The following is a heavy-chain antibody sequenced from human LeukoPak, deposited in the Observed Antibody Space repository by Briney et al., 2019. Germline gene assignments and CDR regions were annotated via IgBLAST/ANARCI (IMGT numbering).Heavy chain of an antibody. CDR2: ISGSGGST. Sequence: GGSLRLSCAASGFTFSSYAMSWVRQAPGKGLEWVSAISGSGGSTYYADSVKGRFTISRNNSKNTLYLQMNSLRAEDTAVYYCAKDVLFGLGVFDYWGQGTLVTVSS. D-gene: IGHD2-8*01. V-gene: IGHV3-23*01. J-gene: IGHJ4*02. CDR1: GFTFSSYA. CDR3: AKDVLFGLGVFDY.